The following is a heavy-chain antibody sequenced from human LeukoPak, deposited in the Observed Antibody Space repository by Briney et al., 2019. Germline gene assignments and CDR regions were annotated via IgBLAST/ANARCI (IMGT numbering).Heavy chain of an antibody. CDR3: ARGRRGGGWYWNAFDI. V-gene: IGHV4-34*01. CDR2: INHSGST. CDR1: GGSFSGYY. D-gene: IGHD2-15*01. J-gene: IGHJ3*02. Sequence: PSETLSLTCAVYGGSFSGYYWSWIRQPPGKGLEWIGEINHSGSTSYNPSLKSRVTISVDTSKNQFSLKLSSVTAADTAVYYCARGRRGGGWYWNAFDIWGQGTMVTVSS.